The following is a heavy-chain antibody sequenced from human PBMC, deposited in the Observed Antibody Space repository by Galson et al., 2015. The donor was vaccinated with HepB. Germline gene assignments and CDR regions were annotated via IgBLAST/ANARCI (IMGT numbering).Heavy chain of an antibody. CDR3: TRDSPYYDSTLWRPEIDC. CDR2: IRSKAYGGTT. V-gene: IGHV3-49*03. CDR1: GFTFGDYA. J-gene: IGHJ4*02. Sequence: SLRLSCATSGFTFGDYAMSWFRQAPGKGLEWVGFIRSKAYGGTTEYAASVSGRFIISRDDSKSIAYLQMSSLKTEDTAVYYCTRDSPYYDSTLWRPEIDCWGQGTLVTVSS. D-gene: IGHD3-22*01.